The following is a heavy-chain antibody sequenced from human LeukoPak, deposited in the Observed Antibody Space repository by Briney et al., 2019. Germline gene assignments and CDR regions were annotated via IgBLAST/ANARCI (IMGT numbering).Heavy chain of an antibody. Sequence: GGSLRLSCAASGFTVSSNYMSWVRQAPGKGLEWVSVIYRGGSTNYADSVKGGFTISRDNSKNTLYLQMNSLRAEDTAVYYCARGGSGYSFDYWGQGTLVSASS. CDR2: IYRGGST. D-gene: IGHD3-22*01. CDR3: ARGGSGYSFDY. CDR1: GFTVSSNY. J-gene: IGHJ4*02. V-gene: IGHV3-53*01.